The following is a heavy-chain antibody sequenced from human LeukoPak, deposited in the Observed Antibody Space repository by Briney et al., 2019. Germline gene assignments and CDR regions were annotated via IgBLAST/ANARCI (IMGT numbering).Heavy chain of an antibody. CDR3: ARAYSSSWYFNWFDP. D-gene: IGHD6-13*01. J-gene: IGHJ5*02. V-gene: IGHV4-34*01. CDR2: INHSGST. CDR1: GGSFSDYY. Sequence: SETLSLTCAVYGGSFSDYYWSWIRQPPGKGLEYIGEINHSGSTNYNPSLKSRVTISVDTSKNQFSLKLSSVTAADTAVYYCARAYSSSWYFNWFDPWGQGTLVTVSS.